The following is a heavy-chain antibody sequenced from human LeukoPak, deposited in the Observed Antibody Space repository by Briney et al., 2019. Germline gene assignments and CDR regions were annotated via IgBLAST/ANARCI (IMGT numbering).Heavy chain of an antibody. CDR2: TYYRSKWYN. D-gene: IGHD2-15*01. CDR1: GDRVSTNNAA. Sequence: SQTLSLTCAISGDRVSTNNAAWSWLRQSPSRGLEWLGRTYYRSKWYNYYAGSVKSRIIFNPDTSKNQFSLQLNSVTPEDTAVCYCAREKVVIAATHFYGMDVWGQGTTVTVSS. J-gene: IGHJ6*02. CDR3: AREKVVIAATHFYGMDV. V-gene: IGHV6-1*01.